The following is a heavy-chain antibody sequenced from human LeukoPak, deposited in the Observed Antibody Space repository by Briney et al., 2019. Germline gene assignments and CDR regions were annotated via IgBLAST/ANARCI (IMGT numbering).Heavy chain of an antibody. V-gene: IGHV4-34*01. CDR1: GGSFSGYY. J-gene: IGHJ4*02. CDR2: INHSGST. Sequence: PSETLSLTCAVYGGSFSGYYWSWIHQPPGKGLEWIGEINHSGSTNYNPSLKSRVTISVDTSKNQFSLKLSSVTAADTAVYYCARVSGYSGYDLLYWGQGTLVTVSS. D-gene: IGHD5-12*01. CDR3: ARVSGYSGYDLLY.